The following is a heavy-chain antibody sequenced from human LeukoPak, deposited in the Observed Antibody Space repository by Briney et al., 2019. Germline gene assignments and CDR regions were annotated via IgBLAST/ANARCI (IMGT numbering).Heavy chain of an antibody. CDR2: IVPISGTT. D-gene: IGHD5-18*01. Sequence: SVKVSCKASVGSFTTYIITWVRQAPGQGLEWMGRIVPISGTTQYAQNFQGRVTITTDESASTAYMELNSLRPEDTAVYYCAKDPYSYGYGDVDYWGQGTLVTVSS. CDR3: AKDPYSYGYGDVDY. CDR1: VGSFTTYI. J-gene: IGHJ4*02. V-gene: IGHV1-69*05.